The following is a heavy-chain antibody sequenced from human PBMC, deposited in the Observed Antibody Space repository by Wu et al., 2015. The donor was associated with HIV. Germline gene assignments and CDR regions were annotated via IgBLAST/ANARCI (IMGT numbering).Heavy chain of an antibody. CDR3: ATHPGWTGVLDAFDM. J-gene: IGHJ3*02. CDR2: IIPIVGTP. CDR1: EDFFTNYA. D-gene: IGHD3/OR15-3a*01. Sequence: QVQLLQSGAEVKKPGSSVRVSCKASEDFFTNYAVNWVRQAPGQGLEWMGGIIPIVGTPRYAQRFHGRVTISTDEDTSTAYMEVNNLKYEDSAVYYCATHPGWTGVLDAFDMWGQGTLVTVSS. V-gene: IGHV1-69*01.